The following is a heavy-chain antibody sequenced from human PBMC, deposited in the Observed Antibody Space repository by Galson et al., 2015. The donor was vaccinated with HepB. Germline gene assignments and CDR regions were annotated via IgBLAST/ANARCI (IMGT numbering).Heavy chain of an antibody. CDR3: ARGGRYCSSTSCYTKTFDY. V-gene: IGHV3-30-3*01. J-gene: IGHJ4*02. CDR1: GFTFSSYA. D-gene: IGHD2-2*02. CDR2: ISYDESNK. Sequence: SLRLSCAASGFTFSSYAMHWVRQAPGKGLEWVAVISYDESNKYYADSVKGRFTISRDNSKNTLYLQMNSLRAEDTAVYYCARGGRYCSSTSCYTKTFDYWGQGTLVTVSS.